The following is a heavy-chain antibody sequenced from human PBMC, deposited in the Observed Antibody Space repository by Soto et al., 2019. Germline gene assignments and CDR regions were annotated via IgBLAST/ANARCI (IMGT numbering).Heavy chain of an antibody. V-gene: IGHV1-18*01. Sequence: QVQLVQSGAEGKKPGASVKVSCKASGYRFTSYGISWVRQAPGQGLEWMGWISVDNGNTNYAQKFQGRVTMTTDTSTTTAYMELRSLRSDDTAVYYCAREGEVTQYYYYYYGMDVWGQGTTVTVSS. D-gene: IGHD2-21*02. J-gene: IGHJ6*02. CDR2: ISVDNGNT. CDR3: AREGEVTQYYYYYYGMDV. CDR1: GYRFTSYG.